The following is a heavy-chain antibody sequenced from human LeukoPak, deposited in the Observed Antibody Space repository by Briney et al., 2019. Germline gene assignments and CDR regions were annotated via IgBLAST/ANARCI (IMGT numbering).Heavy chain of an antibody. D-gene: IGHD3-22*01. CDR3: ARGAVGSSGLGMDV. CDR2: IYTGGST. V-gene: IGHV3-53*01. J-gene: IGHJ6*02. CDR1: GVTVSSNY. Sequence: GSLRLSCAASGVTVSSNYMTWVRQAPGKGLEWVSVIYTGGSTYYANSVKSRFTISRDNSKNTLYLQMNSLRADDTAVYYCARGAVGSSGLGMDVWGQGTTVTVSS.